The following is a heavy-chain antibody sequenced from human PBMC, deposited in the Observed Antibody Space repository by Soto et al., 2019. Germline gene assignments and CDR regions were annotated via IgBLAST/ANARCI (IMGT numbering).Heavy chain of an antibody. V-gene: IGHV1-18*01. CDR1: GYTFTICG. CDR2: ISPDNGNT. Sequence: QVQLVQSGGEVKKPGASVKVSCKASGYTFTICGINWVRQAPGQGLEWMGWISPDNGNTNYAQKLQGSVTMTTDTSTSTAYMALRGLRSVDTAVYYCTRALGYRGYGGMDVWGKGTTVTVSS. J-gene: IGHJ6*04. CDR3: TRALGYRGYGGMDV. D-gene: IGHD5-12*01.